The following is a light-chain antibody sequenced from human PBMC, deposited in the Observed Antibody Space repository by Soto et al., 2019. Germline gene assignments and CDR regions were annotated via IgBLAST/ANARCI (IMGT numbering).Light chain of an antibody. CDR2: HAS. Sequence: DIQMTQSPSILSASVGDRVTITCRASQSISSWLAWYQQKPGTAPKVLIYHASNLQSGVPSRFSGSGSGTEFTLTISSLQPDDFATYYCQQYNSYSFGQGTKVDI. J-gene: IGKJ1*01. V-gene: IGKV1-5*01. CDR1: QSISSW. CDR3: QQYNSYS.